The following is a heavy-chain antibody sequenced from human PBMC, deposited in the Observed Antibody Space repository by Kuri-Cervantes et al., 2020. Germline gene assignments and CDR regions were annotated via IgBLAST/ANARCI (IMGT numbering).Heavy chain of an antibody. D-gene: IGHD2-2*01. CDR1: GGSISSYY. Sequence: GSLRLSCTVSGGSISSYYWSWIRQPPGKGLEWIGYIYYSGSTNYNPSLKSRVTISVDTSKNQFSLKLSSVTAADTAVYYCTIVVVPAANWFDPWGQGTLVTVSS. V-gene: IGHV4-59*13. CDR3: TIVVVPAANWFDP. CDR2: IYYSGST. J-gene: IGHJ5*02.